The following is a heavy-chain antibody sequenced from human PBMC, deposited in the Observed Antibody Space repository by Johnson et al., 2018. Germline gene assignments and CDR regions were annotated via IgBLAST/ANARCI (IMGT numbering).Heavy chain of an antibody. D-gene: IGHD2-15*01. Sequence: VQLQESGGGLVQXGGSLRLSCAASGFTFSSYWMHWVRQAPGKGLVWVSRINSDGSSTSYADSVKGRFTISRDNAKNTLYLQMNSLRDEDTAVYYCARDCSGGSCSQAYSNYYYYYMDVWGKGTTVTVSS. CDR2: INSDGSST. V-gene: IGHV3-74*01. CDR3: ARDCSGGSCSQAYSNYYYYYMDV. J-gene: IGHJ6*03. CDR1: GFTFSSYW.